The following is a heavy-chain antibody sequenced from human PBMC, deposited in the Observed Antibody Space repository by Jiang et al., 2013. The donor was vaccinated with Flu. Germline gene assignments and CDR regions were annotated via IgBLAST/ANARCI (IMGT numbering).Heavy chain of an antibody. D-gene: IGHD1-14*01. CDR2: LLQWEH. J-gene: IGHJ6*04. CDR3: ARAYWAPEAYGGMDV. Sequence: TLSLTSRCLWWVRSVVTYWSWIRQPPREGTGVDWVYLLQWEHQLQPSLKSRVTISVDTSKNQFSLKLSSVTAADTAVYYCARAYWAPEAYGGMDVWGKGTTVTVSS. CDR1: WVRSVVTY. V-gene: IGHV4-59*02.